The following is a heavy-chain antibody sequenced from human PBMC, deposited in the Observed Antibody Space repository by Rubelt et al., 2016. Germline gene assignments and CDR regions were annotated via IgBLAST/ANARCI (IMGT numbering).Heavy chain of an antibody. CDR2: ISAYNGNT. Sequence: GYTFTSYGISWVRQAPGQGLEWMGWISAYNGNTNYAQKLQGRVTMTTDTSTSTVYMELRSLRSDDTAVYYCARGISGDYADYWGQGTLVTVSS. CDR1: GYTFTSYG. CDR3: ARGISGDYADY. V-gene: IGHV1-18*01. D-gene: IGHD4-17*01. J-gene: IGHJ4*02.